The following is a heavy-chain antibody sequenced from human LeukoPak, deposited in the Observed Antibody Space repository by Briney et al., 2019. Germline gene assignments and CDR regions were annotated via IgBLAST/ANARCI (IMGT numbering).Heavy chain of an antibody. J-gene: IGHJ4*02. D-gene: IGHD4-17*01. CDR1: GGTFSSYA. CDR2: IIPIFGTA. CDR3: ARAGDHYYFDY. Sequence: EASVKVSCXASGGTFSSYAISLVRQAPGQGLEWMGRIIPIFGTANYAQKFQGRVTITTDESTSTAYMELSSLRSEDTAVYYCARAGDHYYFDYWGQGTLVTVSS. V-gene: IGHV1-69*05.